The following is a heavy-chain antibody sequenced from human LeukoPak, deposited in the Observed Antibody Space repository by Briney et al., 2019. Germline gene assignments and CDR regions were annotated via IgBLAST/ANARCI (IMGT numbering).Heavy chain of an antibody. J-gene: IGHJ4*02. V-gene: IGHV4-59*08. CDR3: ARHERGAENLDY. Sequence: SETLSLTCTVSGXSISNYYWSWIRQSPGKGLECIGYVSYSGRTNHNPSLKRRVTISADTSKSQFSLKLTSVTAADTSVYYCARHERGAENLDYWGQGTLVTVSS. D-gene: IGHD1-1*01. CDR2: VSYSGRT. CDR1: GXSISNYY.